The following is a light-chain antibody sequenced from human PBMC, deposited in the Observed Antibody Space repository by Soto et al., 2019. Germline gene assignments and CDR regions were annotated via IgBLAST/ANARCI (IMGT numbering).Light chain of an antibody. CDR1: QSVSSSY. CDR3: QQRLNWPPG. J-gene: IGKJ1*01. Sequence: EIVLTQSPGTLPLSPGERATLSCRASQSVSSSYLAWYQQRPGQAPRLLIYDASNRATGVPARFSGSRSGTDFTLTISDLEPADFGLYYCQQRLNWPPGFGQGTKVDIK. CDR2: DAS. V-gene: IGKV3-11*01.